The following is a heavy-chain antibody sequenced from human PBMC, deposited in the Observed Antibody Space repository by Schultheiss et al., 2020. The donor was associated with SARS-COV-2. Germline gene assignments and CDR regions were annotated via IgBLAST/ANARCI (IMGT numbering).Heavy chain of an antibody. J-gene: IGHJ4*02. Sequence: GSLRLSCAASGFTFSSYSMNWVRQAPGKGLEWIGEINHSGSTNYNPSLKSRVTISVDTSKNQFSLKLSSVTAADTAVYYCARQYSGSLTVWGQGTLVTVSS. CDR1: GFTFSSYS. D-gene: IGHD1-26*01. CDR2: INHSGST. V-gene: IGHV4-34*01. CDR3: ARQYSGSLTV.